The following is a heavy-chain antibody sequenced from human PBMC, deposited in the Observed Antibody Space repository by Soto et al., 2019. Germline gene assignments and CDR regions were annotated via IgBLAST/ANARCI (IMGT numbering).Heavy chain of an antibody. CDR3: ARGLGYLGLWYFDL. V-gene: IGHV4-59*01. CDR1: GGAISSNY. CDR2: IYYTGST. D-gene: IGHD5-12*01. Sequence: PSETLSLTCTVSGGAISSNYWSWIRQSPGKGLEWLGYIYYTGSTNYNPSLKSRVTISVDTSKSQFSLKLPSVTAADTGVYYCARGLGYLGLWYFDLWGRGTLVTVSS. J-gene: IGHJ2*01.